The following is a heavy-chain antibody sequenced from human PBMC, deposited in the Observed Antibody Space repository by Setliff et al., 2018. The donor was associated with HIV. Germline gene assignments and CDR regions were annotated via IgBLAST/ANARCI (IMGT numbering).Heavy chain of an antibody. CDR3: ARRGYNYGYFDY. V-gene: IGHV4-38-2*02. CDR1: GVSISSGFY. Sequence: LSLTCTVSGVSISSGFYWGWIRQPPGKGLEWIGTIYHSGSTYYNPSLKSRVTISVDTSKNQFSLKLSSVTAADTAVYYCARRGYNYGYFDYWGQGTLVTVSS. J-gene: IGHJ4*02. D-gene: IGHD5-18*01. CDR2: IYHSGST.